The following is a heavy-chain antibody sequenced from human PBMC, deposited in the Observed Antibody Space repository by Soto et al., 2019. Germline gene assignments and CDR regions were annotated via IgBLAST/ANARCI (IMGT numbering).Heavy chain of an antibody. V-gene: IGHV4-61*01. CDR2: VQNGGTT. CDR1: GASVNNRNYH. D-gene: IGHD2-15*01. CDR3: AVLLVGGGGDGS. J-gene: IGHJ4*02. Sequence: QVQLQESGPGLVKPSETLSLTCTVSGASVNNRNYHWSWIRQPPGRGLEWIGQVQNGGTTEFDSASLQSRLTFSIDASKNQVSRKLNSVTAADTAIYYCAVLLVGGGGDGSWGQGTLVTVSS.